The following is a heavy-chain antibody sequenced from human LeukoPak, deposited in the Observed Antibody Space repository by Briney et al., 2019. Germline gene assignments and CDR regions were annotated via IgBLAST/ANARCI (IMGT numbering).Heavy chain of an antibody. CDR3: AGEIAAAGTNWFDP. J-gene: IGHJ5*02. CDR1: GFTFTDYA. V-gene: IGHV3-23*01. CDR2: ISGSRGTT. D-gene: IGHD6-13*01. Sequence: GGSLRLSCAASGFTFTDYAMSWVRQAPGKGLEWVSAISGSRGTTYYADSVKGQFTISRDNSKNTLYLQMNSLRADDTAVYYCAGEIAAAGTNWFDPWGQGSLVTVSS.